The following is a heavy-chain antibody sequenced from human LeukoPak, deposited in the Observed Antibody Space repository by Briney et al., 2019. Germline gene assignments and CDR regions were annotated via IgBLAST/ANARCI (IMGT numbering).Heavy chain of an antibody. CDR1: GFTFSSYA. Sequence: GGSLRLSCAASGFTFSSYAMHWVRQAPGKGLEWVAVISYDGSNKYYADSVKGRFTVSRDNSKNTLYLQMNSLRAEDTAVYYCAREVPVAGYMDYWGQGTLDTVSS. CDR2: ISYDGSNK. CDR3: AREVPVAGYMDY. V-gene: IGHV3-30*01. J-gene: IGHJ4*02. D-gene: IGHD6-19*01.